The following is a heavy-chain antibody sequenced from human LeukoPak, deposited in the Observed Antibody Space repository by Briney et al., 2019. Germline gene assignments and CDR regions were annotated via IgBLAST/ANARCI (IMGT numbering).Heavy chain of an antibody. CDR1: GFTFDDYG. D-gene: IGHD3-22*01. CDR3: ARDSDSSGYDY. V-gene: IGHV3-20*01. Sequence: GGSLRLSCAASGFTFDDYGMSWVRQAPGKGLEWVSGISWNGGSTGYADSVKGRFTISRDNAKNSLYLQMNSLRAEDTALYHCARDSDSSGYDYWGQGTLVTVSS. J-gene: IGHJ4*02. CDR2: ISWNGGST.